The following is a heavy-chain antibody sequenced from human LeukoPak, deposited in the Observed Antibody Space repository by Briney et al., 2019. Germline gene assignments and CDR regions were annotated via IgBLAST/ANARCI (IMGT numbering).Heavy chain of an antibody. V-gene: IGHV4-39*01. CDR1: GGSISSSSYY. CDR2: IYYSGST. Sequence: SETLSLTCTVSGGSISSSSYYWGWIRQPPGKGLEWIGSIYYSGSTYYNPSLKSRVTISVDTSKNQFSLKLTSVTAADTAVYYCARDRACSNGVCSYFDYWGQGTVVTVSS. J-gene: IGHJ4*02. CDR3: ARDRACSNGVCSYFDY. D-gene: IGHD2-8*01.